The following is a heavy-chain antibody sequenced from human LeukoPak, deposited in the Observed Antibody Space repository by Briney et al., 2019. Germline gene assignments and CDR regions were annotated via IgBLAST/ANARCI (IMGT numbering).Heavy chain of an antibody. D-gene: IGHD3-22*01. CDR1: GGTFSSYA. V-gene: IGHV1-69*05. CDR3: ARAHSGYYPFDY. J-gene: IGHJ4*02. CDR2: IIPIFSTA. Sequence: SVKVSCKASGGTFSSYAISWVRQAPGQGLEWMGRIIPIFSTANYAQKFQGRVTITTDESTSTAYMELSSLRSEDTAVYYCARAHSGYYPFDYWGQGTLVTVSS.